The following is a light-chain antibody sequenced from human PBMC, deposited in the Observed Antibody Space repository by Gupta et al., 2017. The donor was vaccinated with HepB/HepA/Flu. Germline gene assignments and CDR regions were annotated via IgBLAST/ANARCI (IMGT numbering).Light chain of an antibody. J-gene: IGLJ3*02. Sequence: PVLTQSSSASASLGSSVKLPCTLSSGHSNYVNAWHQQPPGKAPRYLMNLEDTGSHNKESGVPVCFSGSGSAADRYLTIANSEAEDEDDYYCETWDSNTQVFGGGTKLTVL. CDR2: LEDTGSH. CDR3: ETWDSNTQV. CDR1: SGHSNYV. V-gene: IGLV4-60*03.